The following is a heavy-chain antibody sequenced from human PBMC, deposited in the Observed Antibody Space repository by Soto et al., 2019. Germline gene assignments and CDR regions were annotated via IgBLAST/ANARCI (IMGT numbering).Heavy chain of an antibody. CDR1: GFTFSSSG. D-gene: IGHD5-12*01. Sequence: RGSLRLSCAASGFTFSSSGMSWVRQAPGKGLEWVSGITDSGGSTYFVDSVKGRFTISRDNSKNTLSLEMNSLRAEDTAVYYCAKDSGWLHYYWGQGTLVTVSS. J-gene: IGHJ4*02. CDR2: ITDSGGST. V-gene: IGHV3-23*01. CDR3: AKDSGWLHYY.